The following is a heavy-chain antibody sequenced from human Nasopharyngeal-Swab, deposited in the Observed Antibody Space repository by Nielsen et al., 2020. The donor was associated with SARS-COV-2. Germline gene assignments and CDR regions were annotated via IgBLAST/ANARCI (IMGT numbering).Heavy chain of an antibody. V-gene: IGHV4-34*01. J-gene: IGHJ4*02. CDR2: INQSGST. CDR1: GGSFSGYY. Sequence: SETLSLTCAVYGGSFSGYYWSWIRQPPGKGLEWIGEINQSGSTNYNPSLKSRVTISVDTSKNQFSLKLSSVTAADTAVYYCARGRAFHRDIVVVVAAKSPFDYWGQGTLVTVSS. D-gene: IGHD2-15*01. CDR3: ARGRAFHRDIVVVVAAKSPFDY.